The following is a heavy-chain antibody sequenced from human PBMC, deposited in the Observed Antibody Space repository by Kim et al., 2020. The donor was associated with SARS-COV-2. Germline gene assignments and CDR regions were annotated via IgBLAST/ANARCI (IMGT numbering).Heavy chain of an antibody. CDR1: GYTFTGYY. CDR2: INPNSGGT. Sequence: ASVKVSCKASGYTFTGYYMHWVRQAPGQGLEWMGRINPNSGGTNYAQKFQGRVTMTRDTSISTAYMELSRLRSDDTAVYYCARENQGQSGYGDIDYWGQGTLVTVSS. J-gene: IGHJ4*02. V-gene: IGHV1-2*06. CDR3: ARENQGQSGYGDIDY. D-gene: IGHD4-17*01.